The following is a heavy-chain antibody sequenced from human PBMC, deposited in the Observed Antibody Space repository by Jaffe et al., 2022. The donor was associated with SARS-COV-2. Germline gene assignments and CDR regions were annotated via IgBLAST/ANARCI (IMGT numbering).Heavy chain of an antibody. D-gene: IGHD3-22*01. CDR3: ARDWNYYDSSGYSLDY. CDR1: GFTFSSYW. J-gene: IGHJ4*02. CDR2: IKQDGSEK. V-gene: IGHV3-7*01. Sequence: EVQLVESGGGLVQPGGSLRLSCAASGFTFSSYWMSWVRQAPGKGLEWVANIKQDGSEKYYVDSVKGRFTISRDNAKNSLYLQMNSLRAEDTAVYYCARDWNYYDSSGYSLDYWGQGTLVTVSS.